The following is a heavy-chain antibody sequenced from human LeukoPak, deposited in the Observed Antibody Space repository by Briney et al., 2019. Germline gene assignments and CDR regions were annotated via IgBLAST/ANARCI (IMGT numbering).Heavy chain of an antibody. Sequence: SVKVSCKASGGTFSSYAIGWVRQAPGQGLEWMGGIIPIFGTANYAQKFQGRVTITTDESTSTAYMELSSLRSEDTAVYYCARAGDYYDSSGYPFDYWGQGTLVTVSS. CDR1: GGTFSSYA. CDR2: IIPIFGTA. J-gene: IGHJ4*02. D-gene: IGHD3-22*01. CDR3: ARAGDYYDSSGYPFDY. V-gene: IGHV1-69*05.